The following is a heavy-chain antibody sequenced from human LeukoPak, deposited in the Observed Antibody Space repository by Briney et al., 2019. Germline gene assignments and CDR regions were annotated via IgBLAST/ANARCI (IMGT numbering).Heavy chain of an antibody. CDR3: AKDPGPVTTGYFDY. V-gene: IGHV3-30*18. CDR2: ISYDGSNK. Sequence: GGPLRLSCAASGFTFSSYGMHRVRQAPGEGLEWVAVISYDGSNKYYADSVKGRFTISRDNSKNTLYLQMNSLRAEDTAVYYCAKDPGPVTTGYFDYWGQGTLVTVSS. D-gene: IGHD4-17*01. CDR1: GFTFSSYG. J-gene: IGHJ4*02.